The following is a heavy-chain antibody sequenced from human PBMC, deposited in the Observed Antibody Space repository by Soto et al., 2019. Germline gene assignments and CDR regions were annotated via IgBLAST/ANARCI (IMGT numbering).Heavy chain of an antibody. D-gene: IGHD6-6*01. J-gene: IGHJ5*02. CDR3: ARDQEEQLVLSGWFDP. CDR1: GGAFSNHA. Sequence: SVKVSCKAAGGAFSNHAISWVRQAPGQGLEWMGGIIPIFGTPMYAQEFKGRVTITADKSMSTVYMELSSLRSDDTAVYYCARDQEEQLVLSGWFDPWGQGTLVSVSS. CDR2: IIPIFGTP. V-gene: IGHV1-69*06.